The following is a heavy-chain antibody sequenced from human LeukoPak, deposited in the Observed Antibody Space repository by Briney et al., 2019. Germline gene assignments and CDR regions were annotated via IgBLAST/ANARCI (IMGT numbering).Heavy chain of an antibody. J-gene: IGHJ4*02. CDR3: ARKYYDSSGYYSHFDY. CDR1: GYTFTGYA. Sequence: ASVKVSCKASGYTFTGYAIFWVRQAPGQKLEWMGWISAGNGNTRYSQKFQDRVIITRDTPASTVYMELSSLRSEDTAVYYCARKYYDSSGYYSHFDYWGQGTLVTVSS. D-gene: IGHD3-22*01. CDR2: ISAGNGNT. V-gene: IGHV1-3*01.